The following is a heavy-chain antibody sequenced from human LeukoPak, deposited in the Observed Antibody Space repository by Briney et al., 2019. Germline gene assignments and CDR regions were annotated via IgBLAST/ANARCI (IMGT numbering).Heavy chain of an antibody. CDR2: IYYSGST. CDR3: AAQLEIAFDI. CDR1: GGSISSHY. D-gene: IGHD2-2*01. J-gene: IGHJ3*02. V-gene: IGHV4-59*11. Sequence: SETLSLTCTVSGGSISSHYWSWIRQPPGKGLEWIGYIYYSGSTNYNPSLKSRVTISVDTSENQFSLKLSSVTAADTAVYYCAAQLEIAFDIWGQGTMVTVSS.